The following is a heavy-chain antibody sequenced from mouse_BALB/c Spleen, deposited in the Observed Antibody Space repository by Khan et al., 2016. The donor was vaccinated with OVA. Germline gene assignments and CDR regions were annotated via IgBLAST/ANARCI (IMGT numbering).Heavy chain of an antibody. CDR1: GFSLTTHG. V-gene: IGHV2-6-1*01. D-gene: IGHD2-10*01. CDR3: ARQPYYHYNIMDY. CDR2: ICSDGTT. J-gene: IGHJ4*01. Sequence: QVQLKESGPGLAAPSQSLSITCTISGFSLTTHGVHWVRQPPGKGLEWLVVICSDGTTTYYSALKSRLTITKDNSQSHVFLKMNSLQTDDTAIYYCARQPYYHYNIMDYWGQGTSVTVSS.